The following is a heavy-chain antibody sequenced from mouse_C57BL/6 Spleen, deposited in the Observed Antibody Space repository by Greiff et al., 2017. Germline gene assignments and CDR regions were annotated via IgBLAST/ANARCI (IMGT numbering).Heavy chain of an antibody. CDR2: ISSGGDYI. CDR3: TRADGLFDY. J-gene: IGHJ2*01. V-gene: IGHV5-9-1*02. Sequence: EVKLVESGEGLVKPGGSLKLSCAASGFTFSSYAMSWVRQTPEKRLEWVAYISSGGDYIYYADTVKGRFTISRANARNTLYLQMSSLKSEDTAMYYCTRADGLFDYWGQGTTLTVSS. D-gene: IGHD1-2*01. CDR1: GFTFSSYA.